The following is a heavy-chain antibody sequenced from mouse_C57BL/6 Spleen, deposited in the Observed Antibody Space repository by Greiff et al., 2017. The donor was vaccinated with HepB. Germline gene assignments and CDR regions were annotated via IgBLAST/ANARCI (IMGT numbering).Heavy chain of an antibody. Sequence: QVQLKESGPGLVQPSQSLSITCTVSGFSLTSYGVHWVRQSPGKGLEWLGVIWSGGSTDYNAAFISRLSISKDNSKSQVFFKMNSLQADDTAIYYCARIPIPYYAMDYWGQGTSVTVSS. CDR1: GFSLTSYG. V-gene: IGHV2-2*01. CDR3: ARIPIPYYAMDY. J-gene: IGHJ4*01. CDR2: IWSGGST.